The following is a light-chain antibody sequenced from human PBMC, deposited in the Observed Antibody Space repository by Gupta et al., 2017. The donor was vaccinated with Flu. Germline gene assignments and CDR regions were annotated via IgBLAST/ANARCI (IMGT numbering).Light chain of an antibody. CDR3: GTWERSLSAGG. J-gene: IGLJ3*02. V-gene: IGLV1-51*02. CDR1: SSNIGGHY. Sequence: QSVLTQPPSVSAAPGQRVTISCSGSSSNIGGHYVSWYQQVPGTAPKLLIYEDDKRPSGIPDRFSASKSGTTATLDITVLQTGDEADYYCGTWERSLSAGGFGGGTKLTVL. CDR2: EDD.